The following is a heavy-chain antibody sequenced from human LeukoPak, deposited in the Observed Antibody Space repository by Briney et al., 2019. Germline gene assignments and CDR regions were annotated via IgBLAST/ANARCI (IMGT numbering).Heavy chain of an antibody. CDR2: IFPGDSET. CDR3: ATSESQTRFDY. V-gene: IGHV5-51*01. D-gene: IGHD1/OR15-1a*01. CDR1: GYSFTTYW. J-gene: IGHJ4*02. Sequence: GESLKISCKGSGYSFTTYWIGWVRQLPGKGLEWMGIIFPGDSETIYSPSFQGQLTISADKYISTAYLQWRSLKASDTAMYYCATSESQTRFDYWGQGTLVTASS.